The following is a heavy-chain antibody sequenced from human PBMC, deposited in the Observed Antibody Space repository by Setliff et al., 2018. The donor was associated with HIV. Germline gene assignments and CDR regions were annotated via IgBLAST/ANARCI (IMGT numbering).Heavy chain of an antibody. Sequence: GGSLRLSCAASGFTFSSYWMSWVRQAPGKGLEWVSSISSSSSYIYYADSVKGRFTISRDNAKNLVYLQMDSLRAEDTAMYYCTRDLNLPGGEAFDIWGQGTMVTVSS. CDR2: ISSSSSYI. V-gene: IGHV3-21*01. CDR3: TRDLNLPGGEAFDI. D-gene: IGHD2-2*01. J-gene: IGHJ3*02. CDR1: GFTFSSYW.